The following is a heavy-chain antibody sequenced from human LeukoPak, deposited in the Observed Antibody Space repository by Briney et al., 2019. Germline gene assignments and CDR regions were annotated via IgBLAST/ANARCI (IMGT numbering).Heavy chain of an antibody. CDR1: GFTFSDYY. CDR3: ARVSGDYGDYFSYWYFDL. D-gene: IGHD4-17*01. Sequence: GGSLRLSCAASGFTFSDYYMSWIRQAPGKGLEWVSYISSSGSTIYYADSVKGRFTISRDNAKNSLYLQMNSLRAEDTAVYYCARVSGDYGDYFSYWYFDLWGRGTPVTVSS. V-gene: IGHV3-11*01. CDR2: ISSSGSTI. J-gene: IGHJ2*01.